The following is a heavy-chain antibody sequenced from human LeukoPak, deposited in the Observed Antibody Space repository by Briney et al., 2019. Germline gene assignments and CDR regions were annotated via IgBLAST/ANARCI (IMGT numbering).Heavy chain of an antibody. CDR2: TYYSGST. Sequence: SETLSLTCTVSGGSISSGDYYWSWIRQPPGTGLEWIGYTYYSGSTYYNPSLKSRVTISVDTSKNQFSLKLSSVTAADTAVYYCARGSPDEYYDYNTYYYYGMDVWGQGTTVTVSS. D-gene: IGHD3-3*01. CDR3: ARGSPDEYYDYNTYYYYGMDV. V-gene: IGHV4-30-4*01. J-gene: IGHJ6*02. CDR1: GGSISSGDYY.